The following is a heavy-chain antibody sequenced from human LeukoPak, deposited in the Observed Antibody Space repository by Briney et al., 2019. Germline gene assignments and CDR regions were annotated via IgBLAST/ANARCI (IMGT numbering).Heavy chain of an antibody. J-gene: IGHJ6*02. CDR1: GYTFTSYG. D-gene: IGHD2-15*01. Sequence: ASVKVSCKASGYTFTSYGISWVRQAPGQGLEWMGWISAYNGNTKYSQKFQGRVTITRDTSASTAYMELSSLRSEDTAVYYCASTDRSHNYYGMDVWGQGTTVTVSS. V-gene: IGHV1-18*01. CDR2: ISAYNGNT. CDR3: ASTDRSHNYYGMDV.